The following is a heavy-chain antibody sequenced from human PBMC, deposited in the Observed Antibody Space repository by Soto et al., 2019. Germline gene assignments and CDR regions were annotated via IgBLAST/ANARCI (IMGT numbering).Heavy chain of an antibody. J-gene: IGHJ4*02. CDR1: GYSVGSGSYY. V-gene: IGHV4-61*01. CDR3: ARGNANIPRGYRYGYHYFDY. D-gene: IGHD5-18*01. CDR2: IYYSGST. Sequence: SETLSLTCTVPGYSVGSGSYYWSWIRQPPGKGLEWIGYIYYSGSTNYNPSLKSRVTISVDTSKNQFSLKLSSVTAADTAVYYCARGNANIPRGYRYGYHYFDYWGQGTLVTVS.